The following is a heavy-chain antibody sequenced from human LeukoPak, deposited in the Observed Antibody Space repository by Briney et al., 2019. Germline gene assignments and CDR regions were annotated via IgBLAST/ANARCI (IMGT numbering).Heavy chain of an antibody. J-gene: IGHJ4*02. CDR1: GGTFSSYA. CDR2: IIPIFGTA. V-gene: IGHV1-69*05. Sequence: SVKVSCKASGGTFSSYAISWVRQAPGQGLEWMGGIIPIFGTANYAQKLQGRVTMTTDTSTSTAYMELRSLRSDDTAVYYCARDLTVFGVVISPDFDYWGQGTLVTVSS. D-gene: IGHD3-3*01. CDR3: ARDLTVFGVVISPDFDY.